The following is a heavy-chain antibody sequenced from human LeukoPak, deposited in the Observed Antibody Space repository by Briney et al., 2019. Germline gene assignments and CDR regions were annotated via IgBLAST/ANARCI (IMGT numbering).Heavy chain of an antibody. V-gene: IGHV3-30*04. J-gene: IGHJ5*02. D-gene: IGHD6-6*01. CDR2: IPYDGSNE. Sequence: PGGSLRLSCAASGFTFSSYVMHWVRQAPGKGLEWVAIIPYDGSNEYYADSVKGRFTISRDNAKNSLYLQMNSLRAEDTAVYYCARDLVFFTSIAARPNWFDPWGQGTLVTVSS. CDR3: ARDLVFFTSIAARPNWFDP. CDR1: GFTFSSYV.